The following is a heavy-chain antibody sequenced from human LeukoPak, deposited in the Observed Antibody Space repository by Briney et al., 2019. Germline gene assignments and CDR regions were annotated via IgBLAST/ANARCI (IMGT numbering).Heavy chain of an antibody. D-gene: IGHD3-3*01. CDR3: ARDGYDFLRRRGDYYYYMDV. V-gene: IGHV3-7*01. Sequence: GGSLRLSCAASGFTFSSYWMSWVRQAPGKGLEWVANIKQDGSEKYYVDSVKGRFTISRDNAKNSLYLQMNSLRAEDTAVYYCARDGYDFLRRRGDYYYYMDVWGKGTTVTVSS. J-gene: IGHJ6*03. CDR2: IKQDGSEK. CDR1: GFTFSSYW.